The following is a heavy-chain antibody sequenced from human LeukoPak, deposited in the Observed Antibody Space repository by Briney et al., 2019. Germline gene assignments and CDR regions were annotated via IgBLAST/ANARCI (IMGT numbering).Heavy chain of an antibody. J-gene: IGHJ4*02. Sequence: SSETLSLTCAVYGGSFSGYYWSWIRQPPGKGLEWIGEINHSGSTNYNPSLKSRVTISVDTSKNQFSLKLSSVTAADTAVYYCARGFKGLWFGELLDYWGQGTLVTVSS. CDR2: INHSGST. CDR1: GGSFSGYY. D-gene: IGHD3-10*01. CDR3: ARGFKGLWFGELLDY. V-gene: IGHV4-34*01.